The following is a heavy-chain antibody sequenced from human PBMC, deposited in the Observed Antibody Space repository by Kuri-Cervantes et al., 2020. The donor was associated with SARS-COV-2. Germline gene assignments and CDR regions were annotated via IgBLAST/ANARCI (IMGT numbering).Heavy chain of an antibody. CDR2: IYYSGST. Sequence: GSLRLSCTVSGGSISSYYWSWIRQPPGKGLEWIGHIYYSGSTNYNPSLKSRVTISVDTSKNQFSLKLSSVTAADTAVYYCARITIFGVVISGAFDIWGQGTMVTVSS. CDR1: GGSISSYY. J-gene: IGHJ3*02. CDR3: ARITIFGVVISGAFDI. D-gene: IGHD3-3*01. V-gene: IGHV4-59*01.